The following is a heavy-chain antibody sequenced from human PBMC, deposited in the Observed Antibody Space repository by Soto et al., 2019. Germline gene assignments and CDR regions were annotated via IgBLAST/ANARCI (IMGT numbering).Heavy chain of an antibody. CDR3: ARGSERYHFDY. D-gene: IGHD1-1*01. Sequence: GGSLRLSCAASGFTFSSYSMNWVRQAPGKGLEWVSSISSSSSYIYYADSVKGRFTISRDNAKNSLYLQMNSLRAKDTAVYYCARGSERYHFDYWGQGTLVTVSS. CDR1: GFTFSSYS. J-gene: IGHJ4*02. CDR2: ISSSSSYI. V-gene: IGHV3-21*01.